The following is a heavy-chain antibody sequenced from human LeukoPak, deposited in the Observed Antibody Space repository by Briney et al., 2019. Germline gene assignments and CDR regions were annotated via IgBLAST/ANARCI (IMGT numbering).Heavy chain of an antibody. D-gene: IGHD5-12*01. J-gene: IGHJ3*02. Sequence: ASVKVSCKASGYTFSTYAITWVRQAPGQGLEWMGWINTHTRKPTYARGFTGRFVFSLDTSVSTAYLQINSLKAEDTAVYYCAKDSTDIVALEAFDIWGQGTVVTVSS. V-gene: IGHV7-4-1*02. CDR1: GYTFSTYA. CDR2: INTHTRKP. CDR3: AKDSTDIVALEAFDI.